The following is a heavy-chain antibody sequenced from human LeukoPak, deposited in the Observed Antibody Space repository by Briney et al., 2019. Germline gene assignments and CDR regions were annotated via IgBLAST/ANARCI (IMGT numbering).Heavy chain of an antibody. D-gene: IGHD2-2*01. V-gene: IGHV3-74*01. CDR2: ITSDGGRT. CDR1: GFTFSSFW. J-gene: IGHJ6*02. Sequence: GGSLRLSCAASGFTFSSFWMHWVRRAPGKGLVWVSVITSDGGRTTHADSVKGRFTISRDNAKNTLYLQMNSLRAEDTAVYYCARDVPATGYGMDVWGQGTTVTVSS. CDR3: ARDVPATGYGMDV.